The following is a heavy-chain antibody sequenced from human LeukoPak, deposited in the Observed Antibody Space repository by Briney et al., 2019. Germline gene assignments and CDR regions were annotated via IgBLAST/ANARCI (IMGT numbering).Heavy chain of an antibody. Sequence: ASVKVSCKSSGYTFTSYTKHWVRQAPGQRLEWMGWINAGNGNTKYSQKFQGRVTITRDTSASTAYMELSSLRSEDTAVYYCAISLIAVAGSFHYWGQGTLVTVSS. J-gene: IGHJ4*02. V-gene: IGHV1-3*01. CDR3: AISLIAVAGSFHY. CDR2: INAGNGNT. D-gene: IGHD6-19*01. CDR1: GYTFTSYT.